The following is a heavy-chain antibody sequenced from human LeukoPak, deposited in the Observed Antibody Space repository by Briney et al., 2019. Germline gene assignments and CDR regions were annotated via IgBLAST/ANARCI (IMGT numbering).Heavy chain of an antibody. CDR3: ARDRDLRFLEWSPPGWFDP. CDR2: ISSSSSTI. CDR1: GFTFSSYS. J-gene: IGHJ5*02. V-gene: IGHV3-48*01. Sequence: GGSLRLSCAASGFTFSSYSMNWVRQAPGKGLEWVSYISSSSSTIYYADSVKGRFTISRDNAKNSLYLQMNSLRAEDTAVYYCARDRDLRFLEWSPPGWFDPWGQGTLVTVSS. D-gene: IGHD3-3*01.